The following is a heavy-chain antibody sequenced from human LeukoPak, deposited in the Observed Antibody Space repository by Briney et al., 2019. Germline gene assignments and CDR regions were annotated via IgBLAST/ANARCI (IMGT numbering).Heavy chain of an antibody. CDR1: GFTFSSYW. Sequence: GGSLRLSCAASGFTFSSYWMSWVRQAPGKGLEWVANIKQDGSEKYYVDSVKGRFTISRDNAKNSLYLQMNSLRAEDTAVYYCARDRWEPGDYYDSSGIDYWGQGTLVSVSS. CDR3: ARDRWEPGDYYDSSGIDY. V-gene: IGHV3-7*01. CDR2: IKQDGSEK. J-gene: IGHJ4*02. D-gene: IGHD3-22*01.